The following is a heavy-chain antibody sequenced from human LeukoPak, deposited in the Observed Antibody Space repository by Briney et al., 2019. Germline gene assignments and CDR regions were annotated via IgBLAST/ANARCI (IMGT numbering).Heavy chain of an antibody. D-gene: IGHD6-6*01. CDR3: VRALSSSSPY. J-gene: IGHJ4*02. CDR2: MREDGGQE. Sequence: QPGGSLRLSFVGFGXTFRNYGMNWVRQAPGTGLEWVAGMREDGGQEYYVDSVRGRFTISRDSAKNSLYLQMNSLRVEDTAVYYCVRALSSSSPYWGQGTLVTVSS. V-gene: IGHV3-7*03. CDR1: GXTFRNYG.